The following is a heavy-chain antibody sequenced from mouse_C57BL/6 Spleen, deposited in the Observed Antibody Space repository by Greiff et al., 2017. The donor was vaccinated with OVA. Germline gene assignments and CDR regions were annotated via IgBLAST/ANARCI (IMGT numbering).Heavy chain of an antibody. CDR2: INPSSGYT. D-gene: IGHD1-1*01. Sequence: QVQLQQSGAELARPGASVKMSCKASGYTFTSYTMHWVKQRPGQGLEWIGYINPSSGYTKYNQKFKDKATLTADKSSSTAYMQLSSLTSEDSAVYYCARSSRYGSEDYYAMDYWGQGTSVTVSS. CDR3: ARSSRYGSEDYYAMDY. CDR1: GYTFTSYT. J-gene: IGHJ4*01. V-gene: IGHV1-4*01.